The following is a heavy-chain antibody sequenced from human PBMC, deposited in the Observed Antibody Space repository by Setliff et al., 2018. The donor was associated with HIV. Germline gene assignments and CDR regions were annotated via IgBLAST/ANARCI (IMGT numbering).Heavy chain of an antibody. CDR2: IKQDGIEK. CDR1: GFIYSDYW. J-gene: IGHJ5*02. CDR3: ARDFRP. Sequence: GGSLRLSCAASGFIYSDYWMSWVRQAPGRGLEWVANIKQDGIEKYYVDSVKGRFTISRDNVNNSAFLHMNNLRAEDTALYYCARDFRPWGQGTLVTVSS. V-gene: IGHV3-7*03.